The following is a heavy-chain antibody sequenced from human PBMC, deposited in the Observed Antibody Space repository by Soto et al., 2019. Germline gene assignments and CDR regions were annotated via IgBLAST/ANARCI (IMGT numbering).Heavy chain of an antibody. D-gene: IGHD1-1*01. CDR2: TYYMSKWYN. J-gene: IGHJ6*02. CDR1: GDSVSSNSAA. V-gene: IGHV6-1*01. Sequence: SQTLSLTCAISGDSVSSNSAAWNWIRQSPSRGLEWLGRTYYMSKWYNDYAVSVKSRITINPDTSKNQFSLQLNSVTPEDTAVYYCARGGITFAWNYYYYGMDVWGQGXTVTVPS. CDR3: ARGGITFAWNYYYYGMDV.